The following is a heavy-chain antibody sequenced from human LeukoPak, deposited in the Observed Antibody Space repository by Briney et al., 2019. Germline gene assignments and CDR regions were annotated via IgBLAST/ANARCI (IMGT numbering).Heavy chain of an antibody. V-gene: IGHV4-61*02. CDR3: ARWAYYGSGSYYNPSDY. CDR1: GGSISSGSYY. Sequence: PSQTLSLTCTVSGGSISSGSYYWSWIRQPAGTGLEWIGRIYTSGSTNYNLSLKSRVTISVDTSKNQFSLKLSSVTAADTAVYYCARWAYYGSGSYYNPSDYWGQGTLVTVSS. CDR2: IYTSGST. J-gene: IGHJ4*02. D-gene: IGHD3-10*01.